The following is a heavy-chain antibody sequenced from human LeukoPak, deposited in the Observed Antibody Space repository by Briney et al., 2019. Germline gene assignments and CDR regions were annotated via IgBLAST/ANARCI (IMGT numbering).Heavy chain of an antibody. CDR2: IWYDGSNK. CDR3: ASWPVGWYGEDS. J-gene: IGHJ4*02. CDR1: GFTFSGYG. D-gene: IGHD6-19*01. Sequence: PGRSLRLSCAASGFTFSGYGMHWVRQAPGKGLEWVVVIWYDGSNKYYADSVKGRFTISRDTPKNTLCLQMNSLRVEDTAVYYCASWPVGWYGEDSWGQGTLVTVSS. V-gene: IGHV3-33*01.